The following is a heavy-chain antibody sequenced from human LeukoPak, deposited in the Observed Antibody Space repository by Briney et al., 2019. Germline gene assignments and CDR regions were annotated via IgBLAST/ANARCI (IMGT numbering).Heavy chain of an antibody. V-gene: IGHV3-48*03. CDR3: ATVGSGATVLDSFDY. D-gene: IGHD3/OR15-3a*01. Sequence: GGSLRLSCAASGFTFSSYEMNWVRQAPGKGLEWVSYISSSGSTIYYADSVKGRFTISRDNAKNLLYLQMNGLRVEDTAVYYCATVGSGATVLDSFDYWGQGTLVTVYS. CDR1: GFTFSSYE. J-gene: IGHJ4*02. CDR2: ISSSGSTI.